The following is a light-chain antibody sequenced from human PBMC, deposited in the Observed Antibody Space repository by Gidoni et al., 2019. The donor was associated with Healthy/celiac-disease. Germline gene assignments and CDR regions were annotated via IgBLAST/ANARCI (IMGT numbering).Light chain of an antibody. CDR2: DAS. CDR1: QSVSSY. Sequence: EIVLTQSPATLSLSPGERATLSCRASQSVSSYLAWYQQKPGQAPRLLIYDASNRAHGIPARFSGSGSGTDFTLTISSLEPEDFAVYYCQQRSNWPPFTFGPGTKVEIK. V-gene: IGKV3-11*01. J-gene: IGKJ3*01. CDR3: QQRSNWPPFT.